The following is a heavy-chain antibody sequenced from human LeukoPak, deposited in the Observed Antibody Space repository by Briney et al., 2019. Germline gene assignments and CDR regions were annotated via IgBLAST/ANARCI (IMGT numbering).Heavy chain of an antibody. Sequence: SETLSLTCAVYGGSFSGYYWGWIRQPPGPGLEWNGVINHRGSTTYNPSLKSRVTISVDTSKNQFSLKLSSVTAADAAVYYCARGRPNLEGYCSSTTCYNYYYMDVWGKGTTVTFSS. D-gene: IGHD2-2*02. CDR2: INHRGST. CDR3: ARGRPNLEGYCSSTTCYNYYYMDV. CDR1: GGSFSGYY. V-gene: IGHV4-34*01. J-gene: IGHJ6*03.